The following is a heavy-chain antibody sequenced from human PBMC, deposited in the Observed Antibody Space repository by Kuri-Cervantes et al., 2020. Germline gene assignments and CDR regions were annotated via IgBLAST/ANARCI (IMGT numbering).Heavy chain of an antibody. CDR3: ARDPSMIVVVMMFDP. V-gene: IGHV3-7*01. CDR2: IKQDGSEK. J-gene: IGHJ5*02. D-gene: IGHD3-22*01. Sequence: GESLKISCAASGFTFSSYWMSWVRQAPGKGLEWVANIKQDGSEKYHVDSVKGRFTISRDNAKNSLYLQMNSLRAEDTAVYYCARDPSMIVVVMMFDPWGQGTLVTVSS. CDR1: GFTFSSYW.